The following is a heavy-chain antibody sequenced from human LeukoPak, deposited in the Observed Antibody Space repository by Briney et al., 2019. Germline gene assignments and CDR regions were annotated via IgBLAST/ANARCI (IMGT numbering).Heavy chain of an antibody. CDR1: GYTFTGYY. D-gene: IGHD3-9*01. J-gene: IGHJ5*02. CDR3: ARVGGYFDWKRGFDP. Sequence: GASVKVSCKASGYTFTGYYMHWVRQAPGQGLEWMGWINPNSGGTNYAQKFQGRVTMTRDTSISTAYMELRRLRSDDTAVYYCARVGGYFDWKRGFDPWGQGTLVTVSS. CDR2: INPNSGGT. V-gene: IGHV1-2*02.